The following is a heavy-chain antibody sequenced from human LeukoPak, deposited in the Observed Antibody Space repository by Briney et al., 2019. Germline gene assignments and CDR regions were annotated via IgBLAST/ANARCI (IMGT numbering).Heavy chain of an antibody. Sequence: PSETLSLTCAVSGSSISGDYFWGWIRQPPGKGLEWIGTINHRGTSYYNPSLMSRVTMSVDTSKNNFSLKLTSVTATDTAVYYSVRAAGDGPGPNAFDIWGQGTMVTVSS. D-gene: IGHD6-19*01. CDR3: VRAAGDGPGPNAFDI. CDR1: GSSISGDYF. V-gene: IGHV4-38-2*01. CDR2: INHRGTS. J-gene: IGHJ3*02.